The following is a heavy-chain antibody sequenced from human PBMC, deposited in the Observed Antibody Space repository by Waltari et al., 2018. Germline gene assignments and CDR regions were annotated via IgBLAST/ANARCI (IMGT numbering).Heavy chain of an antibody. D-gene: IGHD6-13*01. V-gene: IGHV3-30*01. CDR3: ARDHTLGSWPYYYYYGMDV. CDR2: ISYDGSNK. J-gene: IGHJ6*02. CDR1: GFTFSSYA. Sequence: QVQLVESGGGVVQPGRSLRLSCAASGFTFSSYAMLWVRQAPGKGLEWVAVISYDGSNKYYADSVKGRFTISRDNSKNTLYLQMNSLRAEDTAVYYCARDHTLGSWPYYYYYGMDVWGQGTTVTVSS.